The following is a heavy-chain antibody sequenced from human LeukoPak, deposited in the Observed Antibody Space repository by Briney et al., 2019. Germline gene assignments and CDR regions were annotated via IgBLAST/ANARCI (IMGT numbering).Heavy chain of an antibody. J-gene: IGHJ4*02. CDR2: IYYSGST. Sequence: SQTLSLTCTVSGVSITHYTYDWSWIRQRPGVGLEWLVYIYYSGSTYSNPSLKSRIFISLDSSQNQFSLTVTSVTAADTALYHCARTTGFTAFGGFDFWGQGALVTVSS. V-gene: IGHV4-31*03. CDR1: GVSITHYTYD. CDR3: ARTTGFTAFGGFDF. D-gene: IGHD3-10*01.